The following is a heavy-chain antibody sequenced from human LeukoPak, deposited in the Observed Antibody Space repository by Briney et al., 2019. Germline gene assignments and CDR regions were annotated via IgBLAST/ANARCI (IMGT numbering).Heavy chain of an antibody. Sequence: GGSLRLSCAASGFTFSSYAMSWVRQAPGMGLEWVGNIRQDGDEKFYADSVRGRFTISRDNAKNSLYLHLNSLRAEDTAIYCARVRTEWYIDLWGRGTLVTVSP. CDR2: IRQDGDEK. CDR3: ARVRTEWYIDL. J-gene: IGHJ2*01. D-gene: IGHD2-8*02. V-gene: IGHV3-7*01. CDR1: GFTFSSYA.